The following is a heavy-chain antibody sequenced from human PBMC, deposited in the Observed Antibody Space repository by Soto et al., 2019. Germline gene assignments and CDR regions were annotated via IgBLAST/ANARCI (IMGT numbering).Heavy chain of an antibody. J-gene: IGHJ3*02. Sequence: SETLSLTCTVSGGSISSYYWSWIRQPPGKGLEWIGYIYYSGSTNYNPSLKSRVTISVDTSKNQFSLKLSSVTAADTAVYYCARDRGYRAGDAFEIWGQGTMVSVSS. V-gene: IGHV4-59*01. CDR1: GGSISSYY. D-gene: IGHD6-13*01. CDR3: ARDRGYRAGDAFEI. CDR2: IYYSGST.